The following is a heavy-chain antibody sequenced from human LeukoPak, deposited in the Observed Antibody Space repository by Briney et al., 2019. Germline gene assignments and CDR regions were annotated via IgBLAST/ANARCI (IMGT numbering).Heavy chain of an antibody. J-gene: IGHJ5*02. D-gene: IGHD1-1*01. V-gene: IGHV3-23*01. CDR1: GFTFRSFA. CDR3: AKAQAPTGRNLFDP. Sequence: GGSLRLSRAASGFTFRSFAMSWVRPAPGKGLEWVSAISDYTYYADSVKGRFTISRDNSKNTLYLQMDSLRTEDTAIYYCAKAQAPTGRNLFDPWGQGTLVTVSS. CDR2: ISDYT.